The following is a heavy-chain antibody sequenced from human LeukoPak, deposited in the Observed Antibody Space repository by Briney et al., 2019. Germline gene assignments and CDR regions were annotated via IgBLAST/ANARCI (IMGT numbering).Heavy chain of an antibody. CDR1: GFTFSTYV. J-gene: IGHJ4*02. CDR3: AKGFTMVFEY. D-gene: IGHD3-10*01. CDR2: ISASGSST. V-gene: IGHV3-23*01. Sequence: GGSLRLSCTASGFTFSTYVLSWVRQAPGEGLERVSAISASGSSTYSADSVKGRFTISRDNSKNTLYLQMNSLRAEDTAVYYCAKGFTMVFEYWGQGTLVTVSS.